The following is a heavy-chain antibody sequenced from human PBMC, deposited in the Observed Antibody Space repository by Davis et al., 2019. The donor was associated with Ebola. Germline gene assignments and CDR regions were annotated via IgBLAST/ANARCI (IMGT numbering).Heavy chain of an antibody. CDR3: ARLPDCSGGSCTRGEYYYYGMDV. CDR2: IKQDGSEK. J-gene: IGHJ6*04. D-gene: IGHD2-15*01. Sequence: GESLKISCPASGFTFGDYAMSWVRQAPGKGLEWVANIKQDGSEKYYVDSVKGRFTISRDNAKNSLYLQMNSLRAEDTAVYYCARLPDCSGGSCTRGEYYYYGMDVWGKGTTVTVSS. CDR1: GFTFGDYA. V-gene: IGHV3-7*03.